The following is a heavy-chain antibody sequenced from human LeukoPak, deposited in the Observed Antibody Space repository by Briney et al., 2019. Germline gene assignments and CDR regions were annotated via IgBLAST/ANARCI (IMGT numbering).Heavy chain of an antibody. D-gene: IGHD6-13*01. Sequence: PGVSLRLSCAASGFTFSSYAMSWVRQAPGKGLEWVSAISGSGDSTYYGDSVKGRFTISRDNSKNTLYLQMNSLRAEDTAVYYCAKTRPLDSSSWSHGDYWGQGTLVTVSS. V-gene: IGHV3-23*01. J-gene: IGHJ4*02. CDR1: GFTFSSYA. CDR3: AKTRPLDSSSWSHGDY. CDR2: ISGSGDST.